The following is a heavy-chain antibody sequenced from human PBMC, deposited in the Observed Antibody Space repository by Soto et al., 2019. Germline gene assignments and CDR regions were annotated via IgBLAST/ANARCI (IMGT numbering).Heavy chain of an antibody. J-gene: IGHJ2*01. CDR2: IYYSGST. CDR1: GGSISSSSYY. V-gene: IGHV4-39*01. CDR3: ARPVVIVVVPAAMRGGNWYFDL. Sequence: QLQLQESGPGLVKPSETLSLTCTVSGGSISSSSYYWGWIRQPPGKGLEWIGSIYYSGSTYYNPSLQSRVTISVDTSKNHFSLKLSSVTAADTAVYYCARPVVIVVVPAAMRGGNWYFDLWGRGTLVTVSS. D-gene: IGHD2-2*01.